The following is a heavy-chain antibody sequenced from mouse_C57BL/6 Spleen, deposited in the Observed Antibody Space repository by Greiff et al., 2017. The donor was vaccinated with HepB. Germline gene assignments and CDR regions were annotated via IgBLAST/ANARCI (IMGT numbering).Heavy chain of an antibody. D-gene: IGHD3-3*01. Sequence: VQLQQPGAELVRPGSSVKLSCKASGYTFTSYWMHWVKQRPIQGLEWIGNIDPSDSETHYNQKFKDKATLTVDKSSSTAYMQLSSLTSEDSAVYYCARKGWDRWYFDVWGTGTTVTVSS. CDR3: ARKGWDRWYFDV. J-gene: IGHJ1*03. V-gene: IGHV1-52*01. CDR2: IDPSDSET. CDR1: GYTFTSYW.